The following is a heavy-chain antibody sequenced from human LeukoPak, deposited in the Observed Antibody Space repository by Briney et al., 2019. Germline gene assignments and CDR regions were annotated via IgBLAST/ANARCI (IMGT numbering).Heavy chain of an antibody. CDR1: GFTFSSYA. V-gene: IGHV3-30-3*01. CDR2: ISYDGSNK. Sequence: GGSLKLSCAASGFTFSSYAMHWVRQAPGKGLEWVAVISYDGSNKYYADSVKGRFTISRDNSKNTLYLQMNSLRAEDTAVYYCARSRYGMDVWGEGTTVTVSS. J-gene: IGHJ6*04. CDR3: ARSRYGMDV.